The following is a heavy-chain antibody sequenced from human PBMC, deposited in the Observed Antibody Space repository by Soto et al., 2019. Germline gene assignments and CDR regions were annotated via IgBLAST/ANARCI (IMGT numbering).Heavy chain of an antibody. CDR1: VFTFSSYS. CDR3: ARGQDRGQNNWFDP. D-gene: IGHD3-10*01. CDR2: ISSSSSYI. Sequence: GGSLRLSCAASVFTFSSYSMNWVRQARGKGLEWVSSISSSSSYIYYADSVKGRFTISRDNAKNSLYLQMNSLRAEDTAVYYCARGQDRGQNNWFDPWGQGTLVTVSS. V-gene: IGHV3-21*01. J-gene: IGHJ5*02.